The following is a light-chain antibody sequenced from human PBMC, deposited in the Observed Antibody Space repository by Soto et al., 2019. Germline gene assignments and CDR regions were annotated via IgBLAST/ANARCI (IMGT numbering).Light chain of an antibody. CDR1: QSISPW. J-gene: IGKJ4*01. CDR3: QQYRSYSPLT. CDR2: DAS. Sequence: DIQMTQSPSTLSASVGDRVTITCRASQSISPWLAWYQQKPGKAPKLLIFDASSLESGVPSRFSGSGSGTEFTLTINSLQPDDFATYYCQQYRSYSPLTFGGGTKVDIK. V-gene: IGKV1-5*01.